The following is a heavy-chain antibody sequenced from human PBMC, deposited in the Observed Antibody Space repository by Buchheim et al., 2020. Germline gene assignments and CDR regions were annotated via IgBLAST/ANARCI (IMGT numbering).Heavy chain of an antibody. D-gene: IGHD3-3*01. V-gene: IGHV3-30*04. CDR2: ISYDGSNK. CDR3: ARDLLRGGVVMPYYYYYGMDV. CDR1: GFTFSSYA. Sequence: QVQLVESGGGVVQPGRSLRLSCAASGFTFSSYAMHWVRQAPGKGLEWVAVISYDGSNKYYADSVKGRFTISRDNSKNTLYLQMNNLKAEDTAVYYCARDLLRGGVVMPYYYYYGMDVWGQGTT. J-gene: IGHJ6*02.